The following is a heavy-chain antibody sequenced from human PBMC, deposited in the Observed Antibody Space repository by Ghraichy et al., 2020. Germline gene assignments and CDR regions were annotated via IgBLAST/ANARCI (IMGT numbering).Heavy chain of an antibody. CDR1: GGSISSGGYS. CDR2: IYYSGST. Sequence: SETLSLTCAVSGGSISSGGYSWSWIRQPPGQGLEWIGYIYYSGSTYYNPSLKSRVTISVDTSKNQLSLKLSSVTAADTAVYYWAREQDAMDVWGKGTTVTVSS. CDR3: AREQDAMDV. J-gene: IGHJ6*04. V-gene: IGHV4-30-4*07.